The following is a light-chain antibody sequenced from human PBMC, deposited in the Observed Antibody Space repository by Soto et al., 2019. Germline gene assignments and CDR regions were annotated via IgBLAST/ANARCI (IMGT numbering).Light chain of an antibody. J-gene: IGKJ2*01. Sequence: EIVLTQSPGTLSLSPGERATLSCRASQYVSSTYLAWYQLKPGQAPRLLIYGASSRATGIPDRFSGSGSGTHFTLIISRLEPEDFAVYYCQQYRSSPPYTSGQGTRLEIK. CDR3: QQYRSSPPYT. V-gene: IGKV3-20*01. CDR1: QYVSSTY. CDR2: GAS.